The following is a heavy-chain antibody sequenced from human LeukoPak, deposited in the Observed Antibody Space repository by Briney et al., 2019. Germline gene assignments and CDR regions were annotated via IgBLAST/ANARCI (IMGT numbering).Heavy chain of an antibody. Sequence: PGGSLRLSCAVSGFTFSYYDMSWVRQAPGKGLEWVASITLSGGSTFYADSAKGRFTISRDNSKNTLYLQMNSLSAEDTAVYYCAKRGNPAVGHHYLDVWGKGTTVSVSS. J-gene: IGHJ6*03. CDR3: AKRGNPAVGHHYLDV. CDR2: ITLSGGST. CDR1: GFTFSYYD. D-gene: IGHD2-2*01. V-gene: IGHV3-23*01.